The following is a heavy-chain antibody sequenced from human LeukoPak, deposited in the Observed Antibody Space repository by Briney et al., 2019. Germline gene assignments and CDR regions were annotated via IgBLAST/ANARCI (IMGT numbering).Heavy chain of an antibody. J-gene: IGHJ4*02. V-gene: IGHV4-59*01. CDR3: AKGSSIEAGSWPD. Sequence: SETLSLTCTVSGGSISTTYFSWIRQPPGKGLEWIGYIYYRGSTDYNPSLKSRVSMSFDTFKRQFYLNISSVTAADTAVYYCAKGSSIEAGSWPDWGQGTLVTVSS. CDR1: GGSISTTY. D-gene: IGHD6-13*01. CDR2: IYYRGST.